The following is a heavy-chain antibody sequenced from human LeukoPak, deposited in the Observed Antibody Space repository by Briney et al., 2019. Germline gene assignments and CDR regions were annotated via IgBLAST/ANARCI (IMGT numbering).Heavy chain of an antibody. V-gene: IGHV1-69*13. CDR3: AREVEAYYYGSGSPTQHLYYYGVDV. J-gene: IGHJ6*02. D-gene: IGHD3-10*01. CDR1: GGTFSSYA. CDR2: IIPIFGTA. Sequence: ASVKVSCKASGGTFSSYAISWVRQAPGQGLEWMGGIIPIFGTANYAQKFQGRVTITADESTSTAYMELSSLRSEDTAVYYCAREVEAYYYGSGSPTQHLYYYGVDVWGQGTTVTVSS.